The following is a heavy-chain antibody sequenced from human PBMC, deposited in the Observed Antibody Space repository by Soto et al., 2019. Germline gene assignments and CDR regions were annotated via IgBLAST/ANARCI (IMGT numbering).Heavy chain of an antibody. D-gene: IGHD3-22*01. V-gene: IGHV1-3*01. CDR3: ARGERYYYDSSGYFGFAY. J-gene: IGHJ4*02. Sequence: GASVKVSCKASGYTFTNYAMHWVRQAPGQRLEWMGWINAGNGNTKYSQKFQGRVTFTRDTSASTAYMELSSLRSEDTAVYYCARGERYYYDSSGYFGFAYWGQGTLVTVSS. CDR1: GYTFTNYA. CDR2: INAGNGNT.